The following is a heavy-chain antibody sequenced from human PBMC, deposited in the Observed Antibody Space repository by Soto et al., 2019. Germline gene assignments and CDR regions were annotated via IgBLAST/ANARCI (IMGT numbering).Heavy chain of an antibody. CDR1: GFTFSSYA. D-gene: IGHD6-13*01. CDR2: ISGSGGST. V-gene: IGHV3-23*01. Sequence: GGSLRISCAAYGFTFSSYAMSWVRQAPGKGLEWASAISGSGGSTYYADSVKGRFTISRDNSKNTLYLQMNSLRAEDTAVYYCAKDQDADSSSWFYYYYGMDVWGQGTTVTVSS. CDR3: AKDQDADSSSWFYYYYGMDV. J-gene: IGHJ6*02.